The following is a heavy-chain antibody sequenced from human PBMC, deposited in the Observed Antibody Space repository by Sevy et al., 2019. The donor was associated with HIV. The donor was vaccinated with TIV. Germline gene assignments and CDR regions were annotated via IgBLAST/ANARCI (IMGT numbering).Heavy chain of an antibody. Sequence: PWQLLSLTCTVSGGSITSLYWNWIRQPPGKGLEWIANIYYNGHINYNPSLKSRVTLSLDTSKNQFSLRLSSVTAADTAMYYCAGENAWGRGYSWGQGTLVTVSS. D-gene: IGHD1-26*01. CDR3: AGENAWGRGYS. CDR1: GGSITSLY. V-gene: IGHV4-59*08. CDR2: IYYNGHI. J-gene: IGHJ4*02.